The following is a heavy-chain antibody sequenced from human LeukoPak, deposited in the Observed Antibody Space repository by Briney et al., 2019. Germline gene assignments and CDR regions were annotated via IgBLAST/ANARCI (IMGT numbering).Heavy chain of an antibody. CDR1: GGSFSGYY. J-gene: IGHJ2*01. V-gene: IGHV4-4*09. D-gene: IGHD2-15*01. Sequence: SETLSLTCAVYGGSFSGYYWSWIRQPPGKGLEWIGYIYTSGSTNYNPSLKSRVTISVDTSKNQFSLKLSSVTAADTAVYYCASRPGYCSGGSCYSPWYFDLWGRGTLVTVSS. CDR2: IYTSGST. CDR3: ASRPGYCSGGSCYSPWYFDL.